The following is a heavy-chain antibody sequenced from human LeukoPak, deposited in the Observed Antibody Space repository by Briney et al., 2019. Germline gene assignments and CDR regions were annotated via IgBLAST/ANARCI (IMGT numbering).Heavy chain of an antibody. CDR2: ISTTGGTT. D-gene: IGHD2-15*01. Sequence: GGSLRLSCAASGLTFSSYGMSWVRQAPGRGLEWVSAISTTGGTTYYADSVRGRFTISRDNSRNTLYLQMNSLRAEDTAIYYCAKNGDRGAYCSGGTCYPHYYYYMDVWGKGTTVTISS. CDR1: GLTFSSYG. J-gene: IGHJ6*03. V-gene: IGHV3-23*01. CDR3: AKNGDRGAYCSGGTCYPHYYYYMDV.